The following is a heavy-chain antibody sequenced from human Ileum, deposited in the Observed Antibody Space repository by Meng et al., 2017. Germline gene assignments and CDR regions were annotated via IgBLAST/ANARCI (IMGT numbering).Heavy chain of an antibody. D-gene: IGHD3-10*01. CDR2: IHHSGST. J-gene: IGHJ2*01. Sequence: QVQLQQWGAGLLKPSETLSLTCAVYGGSSSGYYWTWIRQPPGKGLEWIGEIHHSGSTNYNPSLKSRVTMSIDTSKIQFSLELSSVTAADAAVYYCARYGGSGSYWHFDPWGRGTLVTVSS. V-gene: IGHV4-34*01. CDR3: ARYGGSGSYWHFDP. CDR1: GGSSSGYY.